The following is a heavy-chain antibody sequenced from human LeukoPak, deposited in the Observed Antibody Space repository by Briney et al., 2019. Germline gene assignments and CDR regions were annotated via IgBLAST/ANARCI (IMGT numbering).Heavy chain of an antibody. J-gene: IGHJ4*02. V-gene: IGHV4-59*01. CDR3: ARLYYDSSGYYYFDY. Sequence: SETLSLTCTVSGGSISSYYWSWIRQPPGKGLEWFGYIYYSGSTNYNPSLRSRVTISVDTSENQFSLKLSSVTAADTAVYYCARLYYDSSGYYYFDYWGQGTLVTVSS. CDR1: GGSISSYY. CDR2: IYYSGST. D-gene: IGHD3-22*01.